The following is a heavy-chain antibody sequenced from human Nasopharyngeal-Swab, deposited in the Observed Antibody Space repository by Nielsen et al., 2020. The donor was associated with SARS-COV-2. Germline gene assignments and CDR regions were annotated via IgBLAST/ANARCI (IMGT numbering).Heavy chain of an antibody. CDR3: TRLKYYYDSSGYYDGMDV. J-gene: IGHJ6*02. V-gene: IGHV3-73*01. Sequence: GGSLRLSCAASGFSFSGSAMHWVRQASGKGLGWVGRIRSKASSYATAYAASVKGRFTISRDDSKNTAYLQMNSLTTDDTAVYYCTRLKYYYDSSGYYDGMDVWGQGTTVTVSS. D-gene: IGHD3-22*01. CDR1: GFSFSGSA. CDR2: IRSKASSYAT.